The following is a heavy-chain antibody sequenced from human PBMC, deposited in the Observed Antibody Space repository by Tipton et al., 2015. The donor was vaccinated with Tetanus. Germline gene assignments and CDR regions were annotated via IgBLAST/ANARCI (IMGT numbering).Heavy chain of an antibody. J-gene: IGHJ4*02. CDR1: GFTLSRYT. D-gene: IGHD3-9*01. V-gene: IGHV3-21*01. Sequence: SLRLSCAASGFTLSRYTLNWVRQAPGKGLEWVSSISSSSRYIYYADSVKGRFTISRDNAKNSLYLQMSSLRAEDTAVYYCAGGDDIVDWGFGGQGTLVTVSS. CDR2: ISSSSRYI. CDR3: AGGDDIVDWGF.